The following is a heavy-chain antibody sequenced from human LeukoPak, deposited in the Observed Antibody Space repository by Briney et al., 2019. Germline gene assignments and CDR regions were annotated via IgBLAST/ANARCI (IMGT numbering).Heavy chain of an antibody. D-gene: IGHD3-22*01. J-gene: IGHJ4*02. CDR3: ARQTYYYRGGSPLDQ. CDR2: FYYGGSS. Sequence: PSETLSLTCTVSAGSISSYYWNWVRQPPGRGLEWIGYFYYGGSSKYNPSLKSRVTMSADTSKNQFSLKLSSVTAADTAMYYCARQTYYYRGGSPLDQWGQGTLVTVSS. CDR1: AGSISSYY. V-gene: IGHV4-59*08.